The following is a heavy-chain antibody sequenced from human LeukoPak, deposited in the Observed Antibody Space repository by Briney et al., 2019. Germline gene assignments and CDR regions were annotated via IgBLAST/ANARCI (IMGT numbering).Heavy chain of an antibody. CDR3: ARASFGVIVGPDY. CDR2: IRFDGGNK. Sequence: GGSLRLSCAASGFTFSSYGMHWVRRAPGKGLEWVAFIRFDGGNKYYADSVKGRFTISRDNSKNTLSLQMNSLRAEDTAVYYCARASFGVIVGPDYWGQGTLVTVSS. D-gene: IGHD3-3*01. J-gene: IGHJ4*02. V-gene: IGHV3-30*02. CDR1: GFTFSSYG.